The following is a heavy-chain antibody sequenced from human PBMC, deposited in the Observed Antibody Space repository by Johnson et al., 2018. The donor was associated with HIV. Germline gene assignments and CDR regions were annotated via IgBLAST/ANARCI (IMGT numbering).Heavy chain of an antibody. V-gene: IGHV3-7*01. J-gene: IGHJ3*02. CDR1: GFSFSSYW. CDR3: ARDSSNSFRFEMYAFDI. D-gene: IGHD6-6*01. Sequence: VQLVESGGGLAQPGGSLRLSCAASGFSFSSYWMSWVRQAPGKGLEWVANIKQDGSEKYYVDSVKGRFTISRDNAKNSLYLQMNSLRAEDTAVYYCARDSSNSFRFEMYAFDIWGQGTMVTVSS. CDR2: IKQDGSEK.